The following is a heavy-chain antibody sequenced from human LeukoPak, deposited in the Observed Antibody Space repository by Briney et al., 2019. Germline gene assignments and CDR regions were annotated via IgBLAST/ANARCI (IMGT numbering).Heavy chain of an antibody. CDR3: ARDLYYYDSSGYYLWGFDI. J-gene: IGHJ3*02. D-gene: IGHD3-22*01. V-gene: IGHV4-61*02. Sequence: SETLSLTCTVSGGSISSGSYYWSWLRQPAGKGLQWIGRIYTSGSTNYIPSLKSRLTISVDTSQNQFSLKLSSVTAADTAVYYCARDLYYYDSSGYYLWGFDIWGQGTMVTVSS. CDR2: IYTSGST. CDR1: GGSISSGSYY.